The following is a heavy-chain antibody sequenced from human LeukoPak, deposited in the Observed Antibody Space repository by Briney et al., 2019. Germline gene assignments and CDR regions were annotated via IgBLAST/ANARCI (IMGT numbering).Heavy chain of an antibody. Sequence: GGSLRLSCAASEFSVGSNYMTWVRQAPGKGLEWVANIKQDGSEKYYVDSVKGRFSISRDNAGNSLFLQMHSLRAEDTAIYYCAKEKHYYGSIVDYWGQGTLVTVSS. J-gene: IGHJ4*02. CDR3: AKEKHYYGSIVDY. V-gene: IGHV3-7*04. CDR1: EFSVGSNY. CDR2: IKQDGSEK. D-gene: IGHD3-10*01.